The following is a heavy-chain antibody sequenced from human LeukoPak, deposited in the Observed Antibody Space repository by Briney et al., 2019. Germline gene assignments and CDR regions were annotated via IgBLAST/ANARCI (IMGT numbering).Heavy chain of an antibody. CDR3: ARDWGRGSGYDSGWFDP. CDR2: ISGGSSYI. D-gene: IGHD5-12*01. J-gene: IGHJ5*02. V-gene: IGHV3-21*01. CDR1: GFTFNNYN. Sequence: GGSLRLSCAASGFTFNNYNMNWVRQAPGKGLEWVSSISGGSSYIYYADSVKGRFTISRDNARNSLHLQMNSLRAEDTAVYYCARDWGRGSGYDSGWFDPWGQGTPVTVSS.